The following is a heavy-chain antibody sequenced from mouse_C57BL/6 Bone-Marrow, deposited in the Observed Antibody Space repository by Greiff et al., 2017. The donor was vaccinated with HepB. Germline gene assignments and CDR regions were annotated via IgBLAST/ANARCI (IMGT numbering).Heavy chain of an antibody. Sequence: EVKLMESGAELVKPGASVKLSCTASGFNIKDYYMHWVKQRTEQGLEWIGRIDPEDGETKYAPKFQGKSTITADTSSNTAYMQLSSLTSEDTAGYYCARGRGLRFTYWGQGTTLTVSS. J-gene: IGHJ2*01. D-gene: IGHD1-1*01. CDR1: GFNIKDYY. V-gene: IGHV14-2*01. CDR2: IDPEDGET. CDR3: ARGRGLRFTY.